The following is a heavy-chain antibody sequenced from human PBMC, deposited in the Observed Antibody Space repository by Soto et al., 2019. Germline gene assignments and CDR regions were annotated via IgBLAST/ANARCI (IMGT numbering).Heavy chain of an antibody. J-gene: IGHJ4*02. D-gene: IGHD3-22*01. CDR1: RGTFSSYA. CDR2: IIPIFGTA. CDR3: ERAPGHYYDSSGYYYDY. Sequence: SVKVSCKASRGTFSSYAMSWVRQAPGQGPEWMGGIIPIFGTANYAQKFQGRVTITADESTSTAYMELSSLRSEDTAVYYCERAPGHYYDSSGYYYDYWGQGTLVTVSS. V-gene: IGHV1-69*13.